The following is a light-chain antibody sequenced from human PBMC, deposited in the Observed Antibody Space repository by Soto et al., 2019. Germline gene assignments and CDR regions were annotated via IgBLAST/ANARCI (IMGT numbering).Light chain of an antibody. J-gene: IGKJ5*01. V-gene: IGKV4-1*01. CDR2: WAS. CDR3: QQHYINPIA. CDR1: QRGLYSAKNKDF. Sequence: IVITQSPASLPVFLPEMSNINWRSSQRGLYSAKNKDFLTWYQQKPGQPPKLLIYWASTRKSGVPDRFTGSGSGTDFTLTINTLQAEDVAVYYCQQHYINPIAFGQGTRLEIK.